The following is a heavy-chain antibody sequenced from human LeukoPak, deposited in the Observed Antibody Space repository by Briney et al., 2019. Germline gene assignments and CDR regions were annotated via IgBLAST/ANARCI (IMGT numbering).Heavy chain of an antibody. CDR2: INTAGNT. CDR3: AREYYYDSSGYFGR. V-gene: IGHV3-13*04. J-gene: IGHJ1*01. D-gene: IGHD3-22*01. CDR1: GFTFSTYD. Sequence: GGSLRLSCAASGFTFSTYDMHWVRQATGKGLEWVSGINTAGNTYYADSVKGRFTISRDNSKNTLYLQMNSLRAEDTAVYYCAREYYYDSSGYFGRWGQGTLVTVSS.